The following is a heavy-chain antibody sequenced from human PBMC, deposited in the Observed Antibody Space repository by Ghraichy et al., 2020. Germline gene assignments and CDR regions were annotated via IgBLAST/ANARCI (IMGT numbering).Heavy chain of an antibody. D-gene: IGHD3-3*01. J-gene: IGHJ5*02. V-gene: IGHV4-34*01. CDR2: INHSGST. CDR1: GGSFSGYY. CDR3: ARVGHYDFWSGYSPGLGFDP. Sequence: SETLSLTCAVYGGSFSGYYWSWIRQPPGKGLEWIGEINHSGSTNYNPSLKSRVTISVDTSKNQFSLKLSSVTAADTAVYYCARVGHYDFWSGYSPGLGFDPWGQGTLVTVSS.